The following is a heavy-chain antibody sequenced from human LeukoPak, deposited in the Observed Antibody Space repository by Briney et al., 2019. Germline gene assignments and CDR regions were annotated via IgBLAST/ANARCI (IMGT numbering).Heavy chain of an antibody. Sequence: GGSLRLSCAASGFTFSNAWMSWVRQAPGKGLEWVGRIKSKTDGGTTDYAAPVKGRFTISRDDSKNTLYLQMNSLKTEDTAVYHCTPGHYYDSSGYYYVGTNYYGMDVWGQGTTVTVSS. CDR2: IKSKTDGGTT. CDR3: TPGHYYDSSGYYYVGTNYYGMDV. V-gene: IGHV3-15*01. D-gene: IGHD3-22*01. CDR1: GFTFSNAW. J-gene: IGHJ6*02.